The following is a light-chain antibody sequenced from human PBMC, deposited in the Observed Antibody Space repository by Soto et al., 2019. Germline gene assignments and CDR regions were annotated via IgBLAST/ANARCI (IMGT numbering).Light chain of an antibody. CDR1: QSVSSSY. Sequence: EIVLTQPPGTLSLSPGERATLSCRASQSVSSSYLAWYQQKPGQAPRPLIYGASSRATGIPDRFSGSGSGTDFTLTISRLEPEDFAVYYCQQYGSSLLTFGGGTKVDIK. CDR2: GAS. CDR3: QQYGSSLLT. V-gene: IGKV3-20*01. J-gene: IGKJ4*01.